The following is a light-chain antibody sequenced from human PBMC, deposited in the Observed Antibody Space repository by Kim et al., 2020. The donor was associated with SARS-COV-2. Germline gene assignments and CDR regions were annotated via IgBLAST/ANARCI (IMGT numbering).Light chain of an antibody. Sequence: LSPGERATPACRARQSISSSYLGWYQQKPGQATRLLIYGASSRATGIPDRFSGSGSGTDFTPTISRLEPEDFAVYYCQHYGSAPYSFGQGTKMEI. J-gene: IGKJ2*03. CDR2: GAS. CDR3: QHYGSAPYS. CDR1: QSISSSY. V-gene: IGKV3-20*01.